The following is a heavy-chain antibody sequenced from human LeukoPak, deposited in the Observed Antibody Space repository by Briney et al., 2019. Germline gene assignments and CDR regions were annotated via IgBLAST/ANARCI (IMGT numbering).Heavy chain of an antibody. CDR1: GFIFSTYG. J-gene: IGHJ3*02. Sequence: GGSLRLSCAASGFIFSTYGLHWVRQAPGKGLEWVAVIAYDGSHKYYADSVKGRFTISRDNSKNTLYLQMNSLRAEDTAVYYCARGTGYSVFDIWGQGTMVTVSS. D-gene: IGHD1-26*01. V-gene: IGHV3-30*03. CDR3: ARGTGYSVFDI. CDR2: IAYDGSHK.